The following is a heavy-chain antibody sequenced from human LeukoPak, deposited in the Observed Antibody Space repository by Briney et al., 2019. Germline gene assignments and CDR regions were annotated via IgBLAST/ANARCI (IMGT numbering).Heavy chain of an antibody. Sequence: GGSLRLSCAASGSTFSSYAMHWVRQAPGKGLEWVAVISYDGSNKYYADSVKGRFTISRDNSKNTLYLQMNSLRAEDTAVYYCARDSIYCTNGVCYYMDVWGKGTTVTVSS. V-gene: IGHV3-30*04. J-gene: IGHJ6*03. CDR1: GSTFSSYA. D-gene: IGHD2-8*01. CDR2: ISYDGSNK. CDR3: ARDSIYCTNGVCYYMDV.